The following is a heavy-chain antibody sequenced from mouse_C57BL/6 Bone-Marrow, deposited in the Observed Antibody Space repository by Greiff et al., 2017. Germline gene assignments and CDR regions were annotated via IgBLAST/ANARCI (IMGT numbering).Heavy chain of an antibody. CDR1: GFTFSDYY. CDR2: ISNGGGST. J-gene: IGHJ2*01. V-gene: IGHV5-12*01. D-gene: IGHD1-1*01. Sequence: EVMLVESGGGLVQPGGSLKLSCAASGFTFSDYYMYWVRQTPEKRLEWVAYISNGGGSTYYPDTVKGRFTISRDNAKNTLYLQMSRLKSEDTAMYYCARHELYCGSSYGAFDYWGQGTTLTVSS. CDR3: ARHELYCGSSYGAFDY.